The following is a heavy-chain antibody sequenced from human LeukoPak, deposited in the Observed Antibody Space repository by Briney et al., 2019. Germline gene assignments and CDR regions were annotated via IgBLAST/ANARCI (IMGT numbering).Heavy chain of an antibody. CDR1: GCTFTSYY. Sequence: PSVWISFKTAGCTFTSYYMHGVGQATGQGLEWMGWINPNSGGTNYAQKFQGRVTMTRDMSTSTVYMELSSLRSEDTAVYYCARGPEGYSYGFAFSPYMDVWGKGTTVTVSS. V-gene: IGHV1-2*02. CDR3: ARGPEGYSYGFAFSPYMDV. J-gene: IGHJ6*03. D-gene: IGHD5-18*01. CDR2: INPNSGGT.